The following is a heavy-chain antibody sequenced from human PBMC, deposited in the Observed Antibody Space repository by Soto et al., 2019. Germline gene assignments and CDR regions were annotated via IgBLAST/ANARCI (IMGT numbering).Heavy chain of an antibody. CDR2: IYYSGST. V-gene: IGHV4-59*01. J-gene: IGHJ6*02. CDR3: ARVGYDFWSGYFGYGMDV. CDR1: GGSISSYY. D-gene: IGHD3-3*01. Sequence: PSETLSLTCTVSGGSISSYYWSWIRQPPWKGLEWIGYIYYSGSTNYNPSLKSRVTISVDTSKNQFSLKLSSVTAADTAVYYCARVGYDFWSGYFGYGMDVWGQGTTVTVSS.